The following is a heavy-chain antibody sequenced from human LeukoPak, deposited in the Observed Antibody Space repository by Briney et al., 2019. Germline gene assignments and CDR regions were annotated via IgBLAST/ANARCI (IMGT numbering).Heavy chain of an antibody. Sequence: GSLRLSCAASGFTFSTSGMSWVRQPPGKGLEWIGSIYYSGSTYYNPSLKSRVTISVDTSKNQFSLKLSSVTVADTAVYYCARNRYYYGSGNYGVPNWFDPWGQGTLVTVSS. CDR1: GFTFSTSG. CDR2: IYYSGST. CDR3: ARNRYYYGSGNYGVPNWFDP. D-gene: IGHD3-10*01. J-gene: IGHJ5*02. V-gene: IGHV4-39*01.